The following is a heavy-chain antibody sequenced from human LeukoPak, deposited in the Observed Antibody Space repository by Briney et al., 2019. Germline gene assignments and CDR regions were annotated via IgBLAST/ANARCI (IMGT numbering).Heavy chain of an antibody. V-gene: IGHV4-4*07. CDR3: ARLGSSSWYETKSYFDY. D-gene: IGHD6-13*01. Sequence: KASETLSLTCTVSGGSISSYYWSWIRQPAGKGLEWIGRFYTSGSTNYNPSLKSRVTMSVDTSKNQFSLKLSSVTAADTAVYYCARLGSSSWYETKSYFDYWGQGTLVTVSS. CDR1: GGSISSYY. CDR2: FYTSGST. J-gene: IGHJ4*02.